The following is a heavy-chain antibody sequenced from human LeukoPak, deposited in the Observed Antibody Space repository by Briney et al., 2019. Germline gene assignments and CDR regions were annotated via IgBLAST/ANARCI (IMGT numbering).Heavy chain of an antibody. V-gene: IGHV4-4*02. Sequence: PSETLSLTCAVSLASSDWWTWVRQTPGKGLEWIGEISPSGSTNYNPSLMSRVTMSVDKWKNHLSLRLKSVTAADTAFYYCATTRGHYGGDDPLQDLKYYYVDVWGKGTPVIVSS. CDR3: ATTRGHYGGDDPLQDLKYYYVDV. CDR2: ISPSGST. J-gene: IGHJ6*03. D-gene: IGHD2-21*02. CDR1: LASSDW.